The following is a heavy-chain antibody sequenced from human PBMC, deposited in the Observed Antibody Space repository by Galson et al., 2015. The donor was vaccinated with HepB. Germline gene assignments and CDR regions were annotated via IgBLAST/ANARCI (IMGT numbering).Heavy chain of an antibody. CDR3: AKDDSTSGYFDF. D-gene: IGHD3-22*01. CDR2: ISYDGSNK. CDR1: GFTFSSYG. Sequence: SLRLSCAASGFTFSSYGMHWVRQAPGKGLEWVAVISYDGSNKYYADSVKGRFTISRDNSKNTLYLQMNSLRAEDTAVYYCAKDDSTSGYFDFWGQGTLVTVSS. V-gene: IGHV3-30*18. J-gene: IGHJ4*02.